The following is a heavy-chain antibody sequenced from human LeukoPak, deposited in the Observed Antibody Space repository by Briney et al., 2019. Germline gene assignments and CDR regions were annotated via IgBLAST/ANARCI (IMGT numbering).Heavy chain of an antibody. D-gene: IGHD6-19*01. CDR3: ARHEYSSGWDAYDY. J-gene: IGHJ4*02. CDR1: GGCISSSSYY. Sequence: SETLSLTCTVSGGCISSSSYYWGWIRQPPGKGLEWIGSIYYSGSTYYNPSLKSRVTISVDTSKNQFSLKLSSVTAADTAVYYCARHEYSSGWDAYDYWGQGTLVTVSS. V-gene: IGHV4-39*01. CDR2: IYYSGST.